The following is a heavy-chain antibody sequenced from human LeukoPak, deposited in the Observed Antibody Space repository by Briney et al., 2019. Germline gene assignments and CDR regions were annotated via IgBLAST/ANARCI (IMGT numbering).Heavy chain of an antibody. CDR2: IFYTGNT. Sequence: SETLSLTCTVSGASISSSTPYHWGWIRQPPGKGLEWIGSIFYTGNTYYAPSLKSRLTVSVDTSKNQFSLKLSSVTAADTAVYYCVRLTYYYGSGTYPWFDPWGQGTLVTVSS. D-gene: IGHD3-10*01. V-gene: IGHV4-39*01. CDR3: VRLTYYYGSGTYPWFDP. CDR1: GASISSSTPYH. J-gene: IGHJ5*02.